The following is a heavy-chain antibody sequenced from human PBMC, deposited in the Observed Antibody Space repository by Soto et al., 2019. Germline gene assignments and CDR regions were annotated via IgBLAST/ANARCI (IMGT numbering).Heavy chain of an antibody. CDR2: IFHSGTT. D-gene: IGHD3-16*02. J-gene: IGHJ4*02. CDR3: AREPYLPKARYDF. V-gene: IGHV4-30-4*01. Sequence: SETLSLTCSVSGDSISSADYFWTWIRQSPGRGLEWMGYIFHSGTTYCNPSLKGRLLISIENSKNQFSLRLTSVTAADSAVYFCAREPYLPKARYDFWGPGTLVTVSS. CDR1: GDSISSADYF.